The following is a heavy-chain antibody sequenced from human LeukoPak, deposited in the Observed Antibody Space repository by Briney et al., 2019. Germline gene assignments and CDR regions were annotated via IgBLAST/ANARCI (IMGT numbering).Heavy chain of an antibody. Sequence: GRSLRLSCAASGFTFSTYGMHWVRQAPGKGLEWVAITWYDGSNKYYADSVKGRFIISRDNSKNTLYLQMNSLRAEDTAVYYCARGPGITAAGTFTSFFDYWGQGTLVTVSS. CDR1: GFTFSTYG. D-gene: IGHD6-13*01. J-gene: IGHJ4*02. V-gene: IGHV3-33*01. CDR2: TWYDGSNK. CDR3: ARGPGITAAGTFTSFFDY.